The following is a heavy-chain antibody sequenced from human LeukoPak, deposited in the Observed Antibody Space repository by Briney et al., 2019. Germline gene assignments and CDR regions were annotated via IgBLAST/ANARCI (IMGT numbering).Heavy chain of an antibody. CDR3: ARVSAFFYDSAAYYFDY. CDR2: IYYSGNT. D-gene: IGHD2/OR15-2a*01. V-gene: IGHV4-30-4*01. CDR1: GVSISSGDYY. J-gene: IGHJ4*02. Sequence: PSETLSLTCTVSGVSISSGDYYWSWIRQPPGKGLEWIGYIYYSGNTYYNPSLKSRVTISIHTSKNQFSLTLSSVTAADTAVYYCARVSAFFYDSAAYYFDYWGQGALVTVSS.